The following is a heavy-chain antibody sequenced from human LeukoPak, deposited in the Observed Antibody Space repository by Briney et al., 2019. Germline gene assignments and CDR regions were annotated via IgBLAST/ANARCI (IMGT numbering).Heavy chain of an antibody. J-gene: IGHJ6*03. V-gene: IGHV3-21*01. CDR2: ISSSSSYI. CDR3: ARGGASPYSYYMDV. D-gene: IGHD2-15*01. Sequence: PGGSLRLSCAASGFTFSSYSMNWVRQAPGKGLEWVSSISSSSSYIYYADSVKGRFTISRDNAKNSLYLQMNSLRAEDTAVYYCARGGASPYSYYMDVWGKGTSVTISS. CDR1: GFTFSSYS.